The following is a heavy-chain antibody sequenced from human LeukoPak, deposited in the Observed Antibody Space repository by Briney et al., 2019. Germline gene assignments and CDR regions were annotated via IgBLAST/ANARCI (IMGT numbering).Heavy chain of an antibody. CDR1: EFSVGSNY. J-gene: IGHJ4*02. Sequence: PGGSLRLSCAASEFSVGSNYMTWVRQAPGKGLEWVSLIYSGGSTYYADSVKGRFTISRDNSKNTLYLQMNSLRAEDTAVYYCARDHDYGASGYFDYWGQGTLVTVSS. CDR2: IYSGGST. V-gene: IGHV3-66*01. D-gene: IGHD4-17*01. CDR3: ARDHDYGASGYFDY.